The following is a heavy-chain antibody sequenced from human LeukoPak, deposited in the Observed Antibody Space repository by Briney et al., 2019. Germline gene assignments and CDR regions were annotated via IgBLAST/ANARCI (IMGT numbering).Heavy chain of an antibody. V-gene: IGHV3-11*04. CDR3: ASAGYSSSWYGVY. CDR1: GFIFSDYY. J-gene: IGHJ4*02. CDR2: ISSDGKSI. D-gene: IGHD6-13*01. Sequence: GGSLGLSCAASGFIFSDYYMSWIRQAPGKGLEWISFISSDGKSINYADSVKGRFTISRDNAKNSLFLQMNSLRAEDTAVYYCASAGYSSSWYGVYWGQGTLVTVSS.